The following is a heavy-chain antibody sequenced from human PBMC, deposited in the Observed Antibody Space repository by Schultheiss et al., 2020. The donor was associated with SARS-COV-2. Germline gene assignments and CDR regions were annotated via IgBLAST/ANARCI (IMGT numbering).Heavy chain of an antibody. J-gene: IGHJ5*02. D-gene: IGHD2-2*01. CDR3: ARWYCSSTSCYRGGVYNWFDP. Sequence: SETLSLTCTVSGGSISSGSYYWSWIRQPPGKGLEWIGEINHSGSTNYNPSLKSRVTISVETSKNQFSLKLSSVTAADTAVYYCARWYCSSTSCYRGGVYNWFDPWGQGTLVTVSS. CDR2: INHSGST. V-gene: IGHV4-39*07. CDR1: GGSISSGSYY.